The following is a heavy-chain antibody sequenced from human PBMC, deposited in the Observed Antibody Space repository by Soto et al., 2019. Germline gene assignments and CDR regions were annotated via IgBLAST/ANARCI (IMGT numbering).Heavy chain of an antibody. D-gene: IGHD4-17*01. CDR1: GGSISSGGYY. CDR2: IYYSGST. CDR3: ARSPEATVTAFDY. Sequence: QVQLQESGPGLVKPSQTLSLTCTVSGGSISSGGYYWSWIRQHPGKGLEWIEYIYYSGSTYYNPSLKSRLTISVATSKNQCSLKRSSVTAADTAVYYCARSPEATVTAFDYWGQGTRVTVSS. V-gene: IGHV4-31*03. J-gene: IGHJ4*02.